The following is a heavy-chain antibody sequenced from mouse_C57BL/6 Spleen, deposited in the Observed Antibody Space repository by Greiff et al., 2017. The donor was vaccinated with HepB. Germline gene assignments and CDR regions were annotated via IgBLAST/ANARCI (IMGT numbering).Heavy chain of an antibody. CDR2: ISGGGGNT. V-gene: IGHV5-9*01. CDR1: GFTFSSYT. J-gene: IGHJ2*01. CDR3: ARRGAQALFDY. Sequence: EVQVVESGGGLVKPGGSLKLSCAASGFTFSSYTMSWVRQTPEKRLEWVATISGGGGNTYYPDSVKGRFTISRDNAKNTLYLQMSSLRSEDTALYYCARRGAQALFDYWGQGTTLTVSS. D-gene: IGHD3-2*02.